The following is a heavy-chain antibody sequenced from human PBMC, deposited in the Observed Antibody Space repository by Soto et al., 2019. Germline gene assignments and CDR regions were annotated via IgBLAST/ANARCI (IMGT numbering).Heavy chain of an antibody. CDR2: ISDSGGNT. Sequence: EVQLLESGGGLVQPGGSLRLSCAASGFTFSSHAMSWVRQAPGKGLEWVSTISDSGGNTFYADSVKGRFTISRDNSKNTLYLQMTSLRAEDTAVYYCAKGRPYSSGWHYFDYWGQGTQVTVSS. J-gene: IGHJ4*02. V-gene: IGHV3-23*01. CDR3: AKGRPYSSGWHYFDY. D-gene: IGHD6-19*01. CDR1: GFTFSSHA.